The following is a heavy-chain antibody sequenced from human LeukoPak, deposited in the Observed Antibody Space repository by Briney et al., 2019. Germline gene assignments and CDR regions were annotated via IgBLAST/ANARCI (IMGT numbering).Heavy chain of an antibody. V-gene: IGHV1-2*02. Sequence: ASVKVSCKASGYTFIGYYMHWVRQAPGQGLEWMGWINPNSGGTNYAQKFQGRVTMTRDTSISTAYMELSRLRSDDTAVYYCARIQARFHPPDYWGQGTLVTVSS. CDR2: INPNSGGT. J-gene: IGHJ4*02. D-gene: IGHD3-10*01. CDR1: GYTFIGYY. CDR3: ARIQARFHPPDY.